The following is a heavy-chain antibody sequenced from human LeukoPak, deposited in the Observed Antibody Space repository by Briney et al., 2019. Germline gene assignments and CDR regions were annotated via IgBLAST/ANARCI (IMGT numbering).Heavy chain of an antibody. CDR2: VYYTGST. CDR3: ARQGWFGELLSPLDY. J-gene: IGHJ4*02. D-gene: IGHD3-10*01. Sequence: SETLSLTCSVSGGSVSSYYWSWIRQPPGKGLEGIGYVYYTGSTNYNPSLKSRVTMFEDKSKNQFSLRLYSVTASDTAVYYCARQGWFGELLSPLDYWGQGTLVTVSS. V-gene: IGHV4-59*08. CDR1: GGSVSSYY.